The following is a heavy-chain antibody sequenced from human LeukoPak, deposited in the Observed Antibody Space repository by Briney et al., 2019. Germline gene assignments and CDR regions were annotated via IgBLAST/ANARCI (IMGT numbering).Heavy chain of an antibody. CDR2: INPNSGGT. Sequence: GASVKISCKASGYTFNNYNIHWLRQAPGQGLEWMGWINPNSGGTNYAQKFQGRVTMTRDTSISTAYMELSRLRPDDTAVYYCARVQGSGSYYISYYYYMDVWGKGTTVTVSS. D-gene: IGHD3-10*01. V-gene: IGHV1-2*02. CDR3: ARVQGSGSYYISYYYYMDV. CDR1: GYTFNNYN. J-gene: IGHJ6*03.